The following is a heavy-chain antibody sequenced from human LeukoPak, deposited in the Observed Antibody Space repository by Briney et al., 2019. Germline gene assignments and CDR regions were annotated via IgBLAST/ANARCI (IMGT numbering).Heavy chain of an antibody. V-gene: IGHV4-38-2*02. Sequence: KPSETPSLTCTVSGYSISSGYYWGWIRQPPGKGLEWIGSIYHSGSTYYNPSLKSRATISVDTSKNQFSLKLSSVTAADTAVYYCARKAHSGSYTARGDAFDIWGQGTMVTVSS. CDR3: ARKAHSGSYTARGDAFDI. D-gene: IGHD1-26*01. J-gene: IGHJ3*02. CDR2: IYHSGST. CDR1: GYSISSGYY.